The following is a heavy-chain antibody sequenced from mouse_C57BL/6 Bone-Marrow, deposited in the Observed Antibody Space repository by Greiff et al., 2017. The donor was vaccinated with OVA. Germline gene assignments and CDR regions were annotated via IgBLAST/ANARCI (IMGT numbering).Heavy chain of an antibody. J-gene: IGHJ4*01. V-gene: IGHV1-64*01. CDR2: IHPNSGST. D-gene: IGHD2-1*01. Sequence: QVQLKQPGAELVKPGASVKLSCKASGYTFTSYWMHWVKQRPGQGLEWIGMIHPNSGSTNYNEKFKSKATLTVDKSSSTAYMQLSSLTSEDSAVYYCARPSGNPYYAMDYWGQGTSVTVSS. CDR1: GYTFTSYW. CDR3: ARPSGNPYYAMDY.